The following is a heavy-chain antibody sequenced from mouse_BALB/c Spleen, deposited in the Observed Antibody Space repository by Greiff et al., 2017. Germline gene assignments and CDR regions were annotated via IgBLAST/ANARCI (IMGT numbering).Heavy chain of an antibody. CDR1: GFSLTSYG. Sequence: VHLVESGPGLVAPSQSLSITCTVSGFSLTSYGVHWVRQPPGKGLEWLGVIWAGGSTNYNSALMSRLSISKDNSKSQVFLKMNSLQTDDTAMYYCARDGVRRGWYFDVWGAGTTVTVSS. CDR3: ARDGVRRGWYFDV. J-gene: IGHJ1*01. V-gene: IGHV2-9*02. CDR2: IWAGGST. D-gene: IGHD2-14*01.